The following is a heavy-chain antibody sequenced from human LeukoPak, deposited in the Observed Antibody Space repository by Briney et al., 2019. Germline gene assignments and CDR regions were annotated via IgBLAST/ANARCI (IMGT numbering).Heavy chain of an antibody. J-gene: IGHJ3*02. CDR1: GGSISSGSYY. Sequence: ASETLSLTCTVSGGSISSGSYYWSWIRQPAGKGLEWIGRIYTSGSTNYNPSLKSRVTISVDTSKNQFSLKLSSVTAADTAVYYCARAATLPLYDYAPGDAFDIWGQGTMVTVSS. CDR3: ARAATLPLYDYAPGDAFDI. D-gene: IGHD3-16*01. CDR2: IYTSGST. V-gene: IGHV4-61*02.